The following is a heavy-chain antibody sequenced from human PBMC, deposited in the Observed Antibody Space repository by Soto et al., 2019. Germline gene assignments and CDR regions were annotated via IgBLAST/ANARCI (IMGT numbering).Heavy chain of an antibody. Sequence: EVQLLESGGGLVQPGGSLRLSCAASGFTFNNYAMTWVRQAPGKGLEWVSTISGSDGSTYYADSVKGRLTISRDNSKNALYLQMSSLTAEDTALYYCVKDWTGDTCPCMDVWGQGTTVTVSS. V-gene: IGHV3-23*01. CDR3: VKDWTGDTCPCMDV. CDR2: ISGSDGST. D-gene: IGHD2-8*02. J-gene: IGHJ6*01. CDR1: GFTFNNYA.